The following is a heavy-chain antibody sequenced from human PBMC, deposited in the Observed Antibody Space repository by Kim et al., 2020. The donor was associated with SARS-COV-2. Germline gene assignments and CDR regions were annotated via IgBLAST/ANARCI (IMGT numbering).Heavy chain of an antibody. CDR1: GFTFSTYA. CDR2: ISGSGGRT. Sequence: GGSLRLSCTASGFTFSTYAMSWVRQALGKGLECVSAISGSGGRTYYADSVKGRLTISRDNSKNMLYLQMNSLRAEDTAVYYCARWKGGLYQYGMDVWGQG. J-gene: IGHJ6*02. CDR3: ARWKGGLYQYGMDV. V-gene: IGHV3-23*01. D-gene: IGHD1-1*01.